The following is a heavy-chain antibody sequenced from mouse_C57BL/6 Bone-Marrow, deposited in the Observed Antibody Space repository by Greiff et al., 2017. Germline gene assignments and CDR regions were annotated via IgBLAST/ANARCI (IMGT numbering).Heavy chain of an antibody. Sequence: QVQLQQPGAELVKPGASVKLSCEASGYTFTSYWMHWVKQRPGQGLEWIGMIHPNSGSTNYNEKFKSKATLTVDKSSSTAYMQLSSLTSEDSAVYYCARRHYGSTNWYFDVWGTGTTVTVSS. CDR2: IHPNSGST. CDR1: GYTFTSYW. V-gene: IGHV1-64*01. J-gene: IGHJ1*03. CDR3: ARRHYGSTNWYFDV. D-gene: IGHD1-1*01.